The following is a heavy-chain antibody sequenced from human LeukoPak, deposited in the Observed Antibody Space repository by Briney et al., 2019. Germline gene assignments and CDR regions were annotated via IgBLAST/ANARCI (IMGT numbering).Heavy chain of an antibody. J-gene: IGHJ5*02. V-gene: IGHV1-46*01. CDR2: INPSGGST. Sequence: ASVKVSCKASGYTFTSYYMHWVRQAPGQGLEWMGIINPSGGSTSYAQKFQGRVTMTRDTSTSTVYMELSSLRSEDTAVYYCARARIAVAGGSNWFDPWGQGTLVTVSS. CDR3: ARARIAVAGGSNWFDP. CDR1: GYTFTSYY. D-gene: IGHD6-19*01.